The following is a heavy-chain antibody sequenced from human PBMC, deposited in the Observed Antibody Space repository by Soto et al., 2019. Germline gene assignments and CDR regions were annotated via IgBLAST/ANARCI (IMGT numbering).Heavy chain of an antibody. V-gene: IGHV1-3*01. D-gene: IGHD6-13*01. J-gene: IGHJ4*02. CDR2: INAGNANT. Sequence: ASVKVSCKAYGYTFTNYAIHWVRQAPGQRLEWMGWINAGNANTKYSQKFQVRVTITGDTSASTAYMELSSLRSEDTAVYYCARDVAAADYWGQGTLVTVSS. CDR1: GYTFTNYA. CDR3: ARDVAAADY.